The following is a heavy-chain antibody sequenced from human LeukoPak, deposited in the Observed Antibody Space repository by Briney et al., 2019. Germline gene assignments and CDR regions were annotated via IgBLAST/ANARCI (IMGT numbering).Heavy chain of an antibody. CDR1: GYTFTSYD. J-gene: IGHJ3*02. D-gene: IGHD3-10*01. CDR3: ARAGKLMITMVRGALASKKGFDI. Sequence: ASVKVSCKASGYTFTSYDINWVRQATGQGLEWMGWINPNSGGTNYAQKFQGRVTMTRDTSISTAYMELSRVRSDDTAVYYCARAGKLMITMVRGALASKKGFDIWGQGTMVTVSS. V-gene: IGHV1-2*02. CDR2: INPNSGGT.